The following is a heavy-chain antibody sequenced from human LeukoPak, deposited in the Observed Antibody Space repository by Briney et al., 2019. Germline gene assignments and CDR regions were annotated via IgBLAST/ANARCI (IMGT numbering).Heavy chain of an antibody. Sequence: SETLSLTCAVYGGSFSGYYWSWIRQPPGKGLEWIGEINHSGSTNYNPSLKSRVTISVDTSKNQFSLKLSSVTAADTAVYYCAGGGDYYYDSSGYYSPRRSGVCYFDYWGQGTLVTVSS. CDR2: INHSGST. J-gene: IGHJ4*02. CDR3: AGGGDYYYDSSGYYSPRRSGVCYFDY. CDR1: GGSFSGYY. V-gene: IGHV4-34*01. D-gene: IGHD3-22*01.